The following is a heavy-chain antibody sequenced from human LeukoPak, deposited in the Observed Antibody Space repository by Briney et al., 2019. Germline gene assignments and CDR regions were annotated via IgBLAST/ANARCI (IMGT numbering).Heavy chain of an antibody. D-gene: IGHD3-10*01. CDR2: INPNSGGT. V-gene: IGHV1-2*02. J-gene: IGHJ5*02. CDR1: GYTLTELS. CDR3: ARARITMVRGVNGIDP. Sequence: ASVKVSCKVSGYTLTELSMHWVRQAPGQGLEWMGWINPNSGGTNYAQKFQGRVTMTRDTSISTAYMELSRLRSDDTAVYYCARARITMVRGVNGIDPWGQGTLVTVSS.